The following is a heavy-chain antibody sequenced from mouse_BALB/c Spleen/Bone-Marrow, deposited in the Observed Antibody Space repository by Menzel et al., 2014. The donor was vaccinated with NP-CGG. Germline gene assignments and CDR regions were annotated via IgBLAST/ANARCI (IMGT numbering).Heavy chain of an antibody. D-gene: IGHD1-1*01. Sequence: EVQVVESGGGLVKPGGSLKLSCATSGFTFSSYAMSWVRQTPEERLEWVASISSGGSTYYPDSVKGRFTISRDNARNILCLQMSSLRSEDTAMYYCASLYFYGSSYYTMDYWDQGTSVTVSS. CDR3: ASLYFYGSSYYTMDY. V-gene: IGHV5-6-5*01. J-gene: IGHJ4*01. CDR2: ISSGGST. CDR1: GFTFSSYA.